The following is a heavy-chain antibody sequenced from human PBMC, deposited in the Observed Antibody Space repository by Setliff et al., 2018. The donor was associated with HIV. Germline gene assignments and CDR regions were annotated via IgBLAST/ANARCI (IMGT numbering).Heavy chain of an antibody. CDR3: ARSLAYCSGGGCSSGNYYYMDV. Sequence: SETLSLTCTVPGGSISGSSYYWGWIRQSPEKGLEWIGSIFHAGSTYYNPSLKSRVTLSVDTSENQYSLKLTSLIAADAAVYYCARSLAYCSGGGCSSGNYYYMDVWGKGTTVTVSS. J-gene: IGHJ6*03. CDR1: GGSISGSSYY. CDR2: IFHAGST. D-gene: IGHD2-15*01. V-gene: IGHV4-39*01.